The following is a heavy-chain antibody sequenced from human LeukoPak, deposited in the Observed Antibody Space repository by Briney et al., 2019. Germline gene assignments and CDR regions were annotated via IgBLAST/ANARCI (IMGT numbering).Heavy chain of an antibody. V-gene: IGHV3-64*01. CDR2: INTNGGAT. CDR3: ARWRGSGNYYDY. CDR1: GFTLSSYA. Sequence: PGGTLRLSCVASGFTLSSYAMCWVRQAPGKGLEYVLAINTNGGATYYANSMKGRFTISGDNSKNALYLQMGSLRAEDMAVYYCARWRGSGNYYDYWGQGTLVTVSS. D-gene: IGHD3-10*01. J-gene: IGHJ4*02.